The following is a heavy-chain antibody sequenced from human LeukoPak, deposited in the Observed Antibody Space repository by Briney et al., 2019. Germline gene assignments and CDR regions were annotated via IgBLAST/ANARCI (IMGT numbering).Heavy chain of an antibody. D-gene: IGHD3-22*01. CDR3: ARARYYYDSSGYYLL. CDR1: GYTFTSYG. CDR2: ISAYNGNT. Sequence: ASVKVSCKASGYTFTSYGISWVRQAPGQGLEWMGWISAYNGNTNYAQKLQGRVTMTTDTSTSTAYMELRSLRSDDTAVYYCARARYYYDSSGYYLLWGQGTLVTVSS. J-gene: IGHJ4*02. V-gene: IGHV1-18*01.